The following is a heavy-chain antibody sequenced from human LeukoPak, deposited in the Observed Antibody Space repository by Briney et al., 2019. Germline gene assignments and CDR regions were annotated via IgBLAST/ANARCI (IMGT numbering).Heavy chain of an antibody. CDR3: AKFGSGWYHVDS. V-gene: IGHV3-30*02. J-gene: IGHJ4*02. CDR1: GFALRSYG. CDR2: IWPDGSNP. Sequence: GGSLRLSCAVSGFALRSYGMHWVRQAPGKGLEWVAYIWPDGSNPNYADSVKGRFTISRDTFNNTLYLQMDSLRGDDTAVYFCAKFGSGWYHVDSWGQGALVSVSS. D-gene: IGHD6-19*01.